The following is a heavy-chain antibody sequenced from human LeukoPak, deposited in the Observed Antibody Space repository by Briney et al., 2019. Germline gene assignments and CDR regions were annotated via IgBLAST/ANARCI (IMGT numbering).Heavy chain of an antibody. D-gene: IGHD3-10*01. CDR2: VSSSGSDS. Sequence: GGSLRLSCAASGLTFRNYAMSWVRQAPGKGLEWVSTVSSSGSDSYYADSVKGRFTISRDNSKNTLSLQMNSLRVEDTAVYYCAKDAALLGNWFDPWGQGTLVTVSS. CDR3: AKDAALLGNWFDP. CDR1: GLTFRNYA. J-gene: IGHJ5*02. V-gene: IGHV3-23*01.